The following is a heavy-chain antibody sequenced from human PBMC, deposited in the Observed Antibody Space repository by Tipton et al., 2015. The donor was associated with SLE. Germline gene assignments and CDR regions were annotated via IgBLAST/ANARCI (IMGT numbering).Heavy chain of an antibody. D-gene: IGHD3-10*01. V-gene: IGHV4-61*02. CDR3: ARGHLRGSESFFRKTNYYYYMDV. CDR2: IHTSGIT. J-gene: IGHJ6*03. CDR1: GGSVSSSGYY. Sequence: PGLVKPSETQSLTCTVSGGSVSSSGYYWGWIRQAAGKGLEWIGRIHTSGITNYNPSLKSRVTMLVDTSKNQFSLNLSSVTAADTAVYYCARGHLRGSESFFRKTNYYYYMDVWGKGTTVTVSS.